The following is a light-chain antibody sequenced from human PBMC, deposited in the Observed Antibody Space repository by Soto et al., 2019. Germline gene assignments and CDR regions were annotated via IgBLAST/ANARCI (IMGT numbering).Light chain of an antibody. CDR3: QQYNNWPQT. Sequence: EIVMTQSPATLSVSPGATATLSCRASQSVSSNLAWYQQKPGQAPRLLIYGASTRATGIPARFSGSGSGTEFRLTISNLQPEDLAVSDCQQYNNWPQTFGQGTKVEIK. CDR2: GAS. V-gene: IGKV3-15*01. CDR1: QSVSSN. J-gene: IGKJ1*01.